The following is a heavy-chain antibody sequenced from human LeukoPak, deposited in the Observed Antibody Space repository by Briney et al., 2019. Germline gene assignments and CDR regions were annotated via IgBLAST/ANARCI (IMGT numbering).Heavy chain of an antibody. D-gene: IGHD5-12*01. J-gene: IGHJ4*02. CDR2: IYYSGST. CDR1: GGSISSGGYY. Sequence: SETLSLTCTVSGGSISSGGYYWSWIRQHPGKGLEWIWYIYYSGSTYYNPSLKSRVTISVDTSKNQFSLKLSSVTAADTAVYYCAVATIEMAVFYWGQGTLVTVSS. V-gene: IGHV4-31*03. CDR3: AVATIEMAVFY.